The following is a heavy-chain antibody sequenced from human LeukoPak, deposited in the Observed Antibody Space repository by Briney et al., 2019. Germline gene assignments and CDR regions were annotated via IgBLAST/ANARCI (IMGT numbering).Heavy chain of an antibody. Sequence: GGSLRLSCTASGFTFGDYAMSWFRQAPGKGLEWVGFIRSNAYGGTTEYAASVKDRFTISRDDSKSIAYLQMNSLKTEDTAVYYCAKDHHYYDSSGYMMFDYWGQGTLVTVSS. CDR1: GFTFGDYA. V-gene: IGHV3-49*03. CDR2: IRSNAYGGTT. D-gene: IGHD3-22*01. J-gene: IGHJ4*02. CDR3: AKDHHYYDSSGYMMFDY.